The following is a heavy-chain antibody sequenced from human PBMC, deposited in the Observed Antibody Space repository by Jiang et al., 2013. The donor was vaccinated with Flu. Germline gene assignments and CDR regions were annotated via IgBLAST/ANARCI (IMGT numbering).Heavy chain of an antibody. Sequence: SGAEVKKPGSSVKVSCKASGGTFSSYAISWVRQAPGQGLEWMGRIIPILGIANYAQKFQGRVTITADKSTSTAYMELSSLRSEDTAVYYCARGASSFLNWFDPLGAREPWSPSPQ. J-gene: IGHJ5*02. V-gene: IGHV1-69*04. CDR3: ARGASSFLNWFDP. CDR1: GGTFSSYA. CDR2: IIPILGIA. D-gene: IGHD6-6*01.